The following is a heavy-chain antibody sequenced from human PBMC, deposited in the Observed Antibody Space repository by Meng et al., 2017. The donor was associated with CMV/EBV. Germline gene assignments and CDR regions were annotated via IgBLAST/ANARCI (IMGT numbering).Heavy chain of an antibody. D-gene: IGHD3-10*01. J-gene: IGHJ4*02. CDR1: GFTFSSYS. V-gene: IGHV3-21*01. CDR2: ISSSSSYI. CDR3: ARGYYGSGSYFPSFDY. Sequence: GESLKISCAASGFTFSSYSMNWARQAPGKGLEWVSSISSSSSYIYYADSVKGRFTISRDNAKNSLYLQMNSLRAEDTAVYYCARGYYGSGSYFPSFDYWGQGTLVTVSS.